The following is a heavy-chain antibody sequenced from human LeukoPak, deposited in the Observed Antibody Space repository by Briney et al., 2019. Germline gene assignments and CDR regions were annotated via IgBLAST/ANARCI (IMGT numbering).Heavy chain of an antibody. CDR3: ARDKAAAGTMNWFDP. V-gene: IGHV3-21*01. CDR2: ISSSSSYI. Sequence: GGSLRLXCAASGFTCSSYSMNWVRQAPGKGLESVSSISSSSSYIYYADSVKGRFTISRDNAKNSLYLQMNSLRAEDTAVYYCARDKAAAGTMNWFDPWGQGTLVTVSS. J-gene: IGHJ5*02. D-gene: IGHD6-13*01. CDR1: GFTCSSYS.